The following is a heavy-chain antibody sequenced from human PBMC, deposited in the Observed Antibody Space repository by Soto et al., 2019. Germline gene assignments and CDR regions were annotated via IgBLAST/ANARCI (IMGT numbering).Heavy chain of an antibody. Sequence: GGSLRLSCAASGFSFRSYAITWVRQAPGKGLEWVSHVSGSGGTTYYADSAKGRFTISRDNSKNTMFLQMNSLRAEDTAVYFCARVGEVQYYYFYGMDVWGQGTTVTVSS. CDR1: GFSFRSYA. CDR2: VSGSGGTT. V-gene: IGHV3-23*01. CDR3: ARVGEVQYYYFYGMDV. J-gene: IGHJ6*02. D-gene: IGHD4-17*01.